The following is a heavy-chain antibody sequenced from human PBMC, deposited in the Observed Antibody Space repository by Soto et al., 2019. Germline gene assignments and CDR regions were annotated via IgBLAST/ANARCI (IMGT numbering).Heavy chain of an antibody. CDR2: IKQDGSEK. D-gene: IGHD3-16*01. CDR1: GFTFSSYW. J-gene: IGHJ6*02. Sequence: EVQLVESGGGLVQPGGSLRLSCAASGFTFSSYWMSWVRQAPGKGLEWVANIKQDGSEKYYVDSVKGRFTISRDNAKNSLYLQMNSLRAEDTAVYYGARAAFRGVMSYYGMDVRGQGTTVTVSS. CDR3: ARAAFRGVMSYYGMDV. V-gene: IGHV3-7*04.